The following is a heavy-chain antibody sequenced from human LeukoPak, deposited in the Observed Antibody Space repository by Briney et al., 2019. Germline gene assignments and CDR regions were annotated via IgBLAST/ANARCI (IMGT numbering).Heavy chain of an antibody. CDR2: ISGSGGST. J-gene: IGHJ4*02. Sequence: GGSLRLSCAASGFTFSSYAMSWVRQAPGKGLEWVSAISGSGGSTYYADSVKGRFTISRDNSKNTLYLQMNSLRAEDTAVYCCANFLRLGELSFFDYWGQGTLVTVSS. D-gene: IGHD3-16*02. CDR3: ANFLRLGELSFFDY. CDR1: GFTFSSYA. V-gene: IGHV3-23*01.